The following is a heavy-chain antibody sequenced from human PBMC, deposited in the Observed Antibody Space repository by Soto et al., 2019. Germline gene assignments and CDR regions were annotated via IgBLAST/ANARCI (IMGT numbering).Heavy chain of an antibody. CDR1: GGSISSYY. V-gene: IGHV4-59*01. Sequence: SETLSLTCTVSGGSISSYYWSWIRQPPGKGLEWIGYIYYSGSTNYNPSLKSRVTISVDTSKNQFSLKLSSVTAADTAVYYCARSSALYGMDVWGQGTTVTVSS. D-gene: IGHD6-6*01. CDR2: IYYSGST. J-gene: IGHJ6*02. CDR3: ARSSALYGMDV.